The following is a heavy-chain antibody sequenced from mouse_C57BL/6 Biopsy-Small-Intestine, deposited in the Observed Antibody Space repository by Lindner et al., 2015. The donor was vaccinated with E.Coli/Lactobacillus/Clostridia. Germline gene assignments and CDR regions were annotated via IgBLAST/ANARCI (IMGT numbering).Heavy chain of an antibody. Sequence: SVKVSCKASGYTFTSYYIHWVRQAPGQGLEWMGIVNPFGVSSTNYAQKFQGRVTMTRDTSTSTVYVDLSSLTSEDTAVYYCAVGGVLVTEYFHHWGQGTLVTVSS. D-gene: IGHD2-12*01. CDR1: GYTFTSYY. CDR2: VNPFGVSS. V-gene: IGHV1S14*01. J-gene: IGHJ1*01. CDR3: AVGGVLVTEYFHH.